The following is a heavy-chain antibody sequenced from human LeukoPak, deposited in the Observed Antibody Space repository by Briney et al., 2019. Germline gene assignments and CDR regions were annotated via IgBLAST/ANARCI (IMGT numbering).Heavy chain of an antibody. V-gene: IGHV4-4*07. D-gene: IGHD3-22*01. CDR1: GGSISSYY. CDR2: IYTSGST. CDR3: AREHDSSGYYYRDAFDI. Sequence: PSETLSLTCTVSGGSISSYYWSWIRQPAGKGLEWIGRIYTSGSTNYNPSPKSRVTISVDKSKNQFSLKLSSVTAADTAVYYCAREHDSSGYYYRDAFDIWGQGTMVTVSS. J-gene: IGHJ3*02.